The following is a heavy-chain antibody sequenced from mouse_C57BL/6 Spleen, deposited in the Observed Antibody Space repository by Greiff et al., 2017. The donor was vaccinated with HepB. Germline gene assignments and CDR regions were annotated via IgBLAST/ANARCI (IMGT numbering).Heavy chain of an antibody. D-gene: IGHD4-1*01. V-gene: IGHV1-19*01. J-gene: IGHJ3*01. CDR3: ASPPLTFFAY. CDR1: GYTFTDYY. Sequence: EVQLQQSGPVLVKPGASVKMSCKASGYTFTDYYMNWVKQSHGKSLEWIGVINPYNGGTSYNQKFKGKATLTVDKSSSTAYMELNSLTSEDSAVYYCASPPLTFFAYWGQGTLVTVSA. CDR2: INPYNGGT.